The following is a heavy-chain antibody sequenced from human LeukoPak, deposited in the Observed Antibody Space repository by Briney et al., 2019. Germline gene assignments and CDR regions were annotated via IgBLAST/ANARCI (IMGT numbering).Heavy chain of an antibody. V-gene: IGHV3-23*01. CDR3: AKVRGVVAAIYYYMDV. J-gene: IGHJ6*03. CDR2: ISGSGGST. CDR1: GFTFSSYA. Sequence: GGSLRLSCAASGFTFSSYAMSWVRQAPGKGLEWVSAISGSGGSTYYADSVKGRFTISRDNSKNTLYLQMNSLRAEDTAVYYCAKVRGVVAAIYYYMDVWGEGTTVTVSS. D-gene: IGHD2-15*01.